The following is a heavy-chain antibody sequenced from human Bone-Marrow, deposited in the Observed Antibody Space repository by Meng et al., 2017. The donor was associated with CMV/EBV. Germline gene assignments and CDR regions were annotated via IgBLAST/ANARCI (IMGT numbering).Heavy chain of an antibody. J-gene: IGHJ4*02. CDR3: ATDGRGLWFGDH. D-gene: IGHD3-10*01. CDR1: GFTFSSYG. CDR2: IWYDGSSE. Sequence: GGSLRLSCAASGFTFSSYGMHWVRQAPGKGLEWVAVIWYDGSSEYYADSLKGRFTISRDNSKNTLYLQMNSLKSEDTAVYYCATDGRGLWFGDHWGQGTLVTVSS. V-gene: IGHV3-30*02.